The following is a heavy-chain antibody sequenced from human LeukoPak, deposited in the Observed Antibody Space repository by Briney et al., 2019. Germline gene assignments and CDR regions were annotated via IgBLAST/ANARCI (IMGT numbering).Heavy chain of an antibody. CDR2: ISNDGGGT. J-gene: IGHJ5*02. D-gene: IGHD3-22*01. V-gene: IGHV3-23*01. CDR1: GFILNNYG. Sequence: GGSLTLSCAASGFILNNYGLIWVRQAPGKGLEWVSAISNDGGGTQYADFVKGRFIISSVNSKNTLFLQMSILRAEATALYFCAKGSSGYFADLWGQGPLVTVSS. CDR3: AKGSSGYFADL.